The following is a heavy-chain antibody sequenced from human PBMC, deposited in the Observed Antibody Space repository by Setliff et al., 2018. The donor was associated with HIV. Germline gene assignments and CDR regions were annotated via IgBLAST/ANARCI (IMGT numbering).Heavy chain of an antibody. Sequence: ASVKVSCKASGYTFTSYGISWVRQAPGQGLEWMGIINPSGGGTSYAQKFQGRVTMTRDTSTSTVYMELSSLRSEDTAVYYCARKHNYTSSTYVFDYWGQGTLVTVSS. CDR1: GYTFTSYG. D-gene: IGHD6-13*01. J-gene: IGHJ4*02. CDR2: INPSGGGT. CDR3: ARKHNYTSSTYVFDY. V-gene: IGHV1-46*01.